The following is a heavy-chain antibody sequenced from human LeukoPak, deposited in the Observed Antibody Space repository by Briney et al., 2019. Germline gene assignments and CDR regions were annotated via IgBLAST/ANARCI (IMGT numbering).Heavy chain of an antibody. D-gene: IGHD6-13*01. V-gene: IGHV4-4*02. CDR3: ARISSSWYYFDY. J-gene: IGHJ4*02. CDR1: GGSISSSNW. CDR2: IYHSGST. Sequence: SETLSLTCAVSGGSISSSNWWSWVRQPPGKGLEWIGKIYHSGSTIYNPSLKSRVTISIDKSKNQFSLKLYSVTAADTAVYYCARISSSWYYFDYWGQGTLVTVSS.